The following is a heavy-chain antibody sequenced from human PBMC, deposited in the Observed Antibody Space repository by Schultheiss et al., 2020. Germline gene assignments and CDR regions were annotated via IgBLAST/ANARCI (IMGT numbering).Heavy chain of an antibody. CDR2: ISGSGGST. Sequence: GGSLRLSCAASGFTFSSYAMSWVRQAPGKGLEWVSAISGSGGSTYYADSVKGRFTISRDNSKNTLYLQMSSLRAEDTAVYYCARDLPAAPAGLVDYWGQGTLVNVSS. CDR1: GFTFSSYA. CDR3: ARDLPAAPAGLVDY. V-gene: IGHV3-23*01. D-gene: IGHD6-13*01. J-gene: IGHJ4*02.